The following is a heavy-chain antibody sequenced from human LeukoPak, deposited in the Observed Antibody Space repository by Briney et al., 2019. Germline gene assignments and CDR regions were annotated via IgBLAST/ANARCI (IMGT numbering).Heavy chain of an antibody. CDR1: GGSFSGYY. V-gene: IGHV4-31*11. CDR3: ARGDYGGNSGWFDP. D-gene: IGHD4-23*01. J-gene: IGHJ5*02. Sequence: SETLSLTCAVYGGSFSGYYWSWIRQHPGKGLEWIGYIYYSGSTYYNPSLKSRVTISVDTSKNQFSLKLSSVTAADTAVYYCARGDYGGNSGWFDPWGQGTLVTVSS. CDR2: IYYSGST.